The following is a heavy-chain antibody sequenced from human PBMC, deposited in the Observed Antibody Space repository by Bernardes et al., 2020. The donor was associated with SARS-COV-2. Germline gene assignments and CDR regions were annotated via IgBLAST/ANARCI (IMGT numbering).Heavy chain of an antibody. J-gene: IGHJ5*01. CDR3: ATEDGEWLES. D-gene: IGHD4-17*01. CDR1: GFTFSDST. V-gene: IGHV3-33*01. Sequence: GGSLRLSCAASGFTFSDSTMHWVRQAPGKGLAWVAVIWHDGSREYYVDSVKGRFAISRDNSNNTLYLQMNNLRVEDTALYRCATEDGEWLESWGQGTLVTVSS. CDR2: IWHDGSRE.